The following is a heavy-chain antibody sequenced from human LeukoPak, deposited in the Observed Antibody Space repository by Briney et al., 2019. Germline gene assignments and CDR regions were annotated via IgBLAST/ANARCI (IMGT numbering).Heavy chain of an antibody. V-gene: IGHV4-34*01. D-gene: IGHD2-2*01. J-gene: IGHJ3*02. CDR3: ARGFRAYCSSTSCYGAFDI. CDR2: INHSGST. Sequence: SETLSLTCAVYGGSFSGYYWSWIRQPPGKGLEWIGEINHSGSTNYNPSLKSRVTISVDTSKNQFSLKLSSVPAADTAVYYCARGFRAYCSSTSCYGAFDIWGQGTMVTVSS. CDR1: GGSFSGYY.